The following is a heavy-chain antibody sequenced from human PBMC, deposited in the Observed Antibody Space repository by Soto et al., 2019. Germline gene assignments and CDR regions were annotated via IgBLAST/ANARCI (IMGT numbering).Heavy chain of an antibody. CDR1: GYTFTNFG. Sequence: QVQLVQSGAEVKKPGASVKVSCKASGYTFTNFGISWVRQAPGQGLEWMGWISAYNGNTNYAQNFKGRVTITTDTSTSTAYIELRSLRADDTAVYYCARWGAPIGYWGQGTLFAVAS. CDR2: ISAYNGNT. D-gene: IGHD3-16*01. V-gene: IGHV1-18*01. J-gene: IGHJ4*02. CDR3: ARWGAPIGY.